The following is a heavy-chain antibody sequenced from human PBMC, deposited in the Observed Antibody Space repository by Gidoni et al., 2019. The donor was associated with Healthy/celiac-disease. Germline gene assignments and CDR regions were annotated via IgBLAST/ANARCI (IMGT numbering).Heavy chain of an antibody. CDR2: ISWNSGSI. D-gene: IGHD3-22*01. Sequence: EVQLVESGGGLVQPGRSLRLSCAASGFTFDDYAMHWVRQAPGKGLEWVSGISWNSGSIGYADSVKGRFTISRDNAKNSLYLQMNSLRAEDTALYYCAKSSGYLPRDAFDIWGQGTMVTVSS. V-gene: IGHV3-9*01. J-gene: IGHJ3*02. CDR1: GFTFDDYA. CDR3: AKSSGYLPRDAFDI.